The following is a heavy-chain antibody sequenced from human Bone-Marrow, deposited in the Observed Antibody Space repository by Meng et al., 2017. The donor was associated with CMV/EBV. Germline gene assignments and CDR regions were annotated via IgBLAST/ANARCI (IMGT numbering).Heavy chain of an antibody. J-gene: IGHJ6*02. CDR2: IYYSGST. D-gene: IGHD2-2*01. Sequence: SETLSLTCTVSGGSISSSSYSWGWIRQPPGKGLEWIGSIYYSGSTYYNPSLKSRVTISVDTSKNQFSLKLSSVTAADTAVYYCARDLYNCSSTSCYRGMDVWGQGTTVTVSS. V-gene: IGHV4-39*07. CDR1: GGSISSSSYS. CDR3: ARDLYNCSSTSCYRGMDV.